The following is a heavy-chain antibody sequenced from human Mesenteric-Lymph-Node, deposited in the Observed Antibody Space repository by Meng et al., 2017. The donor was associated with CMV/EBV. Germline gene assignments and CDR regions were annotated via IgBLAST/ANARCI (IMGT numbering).Heavy chain of an antibody. D-gene: IGHD3-10*01. CDR1: EFTSSDYW. CDR2: IKPEGGEK. J-gene: IGHJ6*02. Sequence: GGSLRLSCAASEFTSSDYWMSWVRQAPGKGLEWVANIKPEGGEKYYVDSVRGRFTISRDNAKNSLYLQMNSLRAEDTAVYYCARDSAPDYYGSGSYYAYYYYGMDVWGQGTTVTVSS. V-gene: IGHV3-7*01. CDR3: ARDSAPDYYGSGSYYAYYYYGMDV.